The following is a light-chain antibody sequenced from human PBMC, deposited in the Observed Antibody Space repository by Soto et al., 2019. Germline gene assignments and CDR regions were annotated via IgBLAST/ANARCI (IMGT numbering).Light chain of an antibody. CDR1: QSISSW. CDR3: QQYDSYSWT. CDR2: DAS. Sequence: DIQMTHSPSTLSASVGDRVTITCRASQSISSWLAWYQQKPGKAPKLLIYDASSLESGVPSRFSGSGSGTEFTLTLSSLQPDDFATYYCQQYDSYSWTFGQGTKVDIK. J-gene: IGKJ1*01. V-gene: IGKV1-5*01.